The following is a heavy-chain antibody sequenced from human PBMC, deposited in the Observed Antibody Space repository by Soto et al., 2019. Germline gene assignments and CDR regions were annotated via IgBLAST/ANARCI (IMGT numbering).Heavy chain of an antibody. V-gene: IGHV1-69*13. D-gene: IGHD3-22*01. CDR2: IIPIFGTA. CDR3: VKGEYYYDSSGYYPFDY. Sequence: ASVKVSCKASGGTFSSYAISWVRQAPGQGLEWMGGIIPIFGTANYAQKFQGRVTITADESTSTAYMELSSLRVEDTAVYYCVKGEYYYDSSGYYPFDYWGQGTLVTVSS. CDR1: GGTFSSYA. J-gene: IGHJ4*02.